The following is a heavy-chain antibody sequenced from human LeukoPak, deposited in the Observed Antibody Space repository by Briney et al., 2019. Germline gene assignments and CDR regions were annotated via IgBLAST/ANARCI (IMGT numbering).Heavy chain of an antibody. V-gene: IGHV1-2*02. CDR1: GYTFTGYY. CDR3: ARGPDHVSWFDP. CDR2: INPNSGGT. Sequence: GASVKVSCKASGYTFTGYYLHWVRQAPGQGLEWMGWINPNSGGTNYAQKFQGRVTMTRDTSISTAYMELSRLRSGDTAVYYCARGPDHVSWFDPWGQGTLVTVSS. D-gene: IGHD1-14*01. J-gene: IGHJ5*02.